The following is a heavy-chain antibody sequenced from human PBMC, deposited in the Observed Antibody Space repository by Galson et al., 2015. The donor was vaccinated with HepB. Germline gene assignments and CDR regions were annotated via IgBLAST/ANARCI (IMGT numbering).Heavy chain of an antibody. CDR2: ISAYNGNT. CDR1: GYTFTSYG. V-gene: IGHV1-18*01. CDR3: ARGAVYSGSYNWFDP. D-gene: IGHD1-26*01. Sequence: SVKVSCKASGYTFTSYGISWVRQAPGQGLEWMGWISAYNGNTNYAQKLQGRVTMTTDTSTSTAYMELRSLRSDDTAVYYCARGAVYSGSYNWFDPWGQGTLVTVSS. J-gene: IGHJ5*02.